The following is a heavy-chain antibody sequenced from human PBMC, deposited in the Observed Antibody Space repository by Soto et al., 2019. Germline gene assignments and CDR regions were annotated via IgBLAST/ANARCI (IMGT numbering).Heavy chain of an antibody. J-gene: IGHJ3*02. CDR3: ARGRGVFCTNGVCYKAVDAFDI. CDR1: GGSISSGDYY. V-gene: IGHV4-30-4*01. CDR2: IYYSGST. D-gene: IGHD2-8*01. Sequence: RSLTCTVSGGSISSGDYYWSWIRQPPGKGLEWIGYIYYSGSTYYNPSLKSRVTISVDTSKNQFSLKLSSVTAADTAVYYCARGRGVFCTNGVCYKAVDAFDIWGQGTMVTVSS.